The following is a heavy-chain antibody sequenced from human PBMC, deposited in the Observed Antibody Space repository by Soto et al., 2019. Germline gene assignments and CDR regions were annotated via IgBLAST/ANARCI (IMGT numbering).Heavy chain of an antibody. Sequence: ASVKVSCKASGYTFTGYYMHWVRQAPGQGLEWMGWINPNSGGTNYAQKFQGRVTMTRDTSISTAYMELSSLRSEDTAMYYCARDGTLYDSSAYYYLYWGQGTLVTVSS. CDR3: ARDGTLYDSSAYYYLY. CDR2: INPNSGGT. CDR1: GYTFTGYY. V-gene: IGHV1-2*02. D-gene: IGHD3-22*01. J-gene: IGHJ4*02.